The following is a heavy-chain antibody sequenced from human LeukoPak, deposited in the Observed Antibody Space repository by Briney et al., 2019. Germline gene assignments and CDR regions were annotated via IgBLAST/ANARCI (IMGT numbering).Heavy chain of an antibody. J-gene: IGHJ4*02. Sequence: SGTLSLTCAVSGGSISSSNWWSWVRQPPGKGLEWIGEIYHSGSTNYNPSLKSRVTLSVDKSKNQFSLKLSSVTAAETAVYFCARSLYSSGWTPYFTYWGQGTLVTVPS. V-gene: IGHV4-4*02. CDR2: IYHSGST. D-gene: IGHD6-19*01. CDR3: ARSLYSSGWTPYFTY. CDR1: GGSISSSNW.